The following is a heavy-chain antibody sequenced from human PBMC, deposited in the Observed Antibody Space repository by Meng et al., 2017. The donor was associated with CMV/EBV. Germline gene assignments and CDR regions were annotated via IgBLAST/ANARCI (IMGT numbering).Heavy chain of an antibody. CDR1: GFTFSSYA. CDR3: ARLPIIAARLNSVWFDP. Sequence: GESLKISCAASGFTFSSYAMHWVRQAPGKGLEWVAVISYDGSNKYYADSVKGRFTISRDNSKNTLYLQMNSLRAEDTAVYYCARLPIIAARLNSVWFDPWGQGILVTVSS. J-gene: IGHJ5*02. D-gene: IGHD6-6*01. CDR2: ISYDGSNK. V-gene: IGHV3-30*04.